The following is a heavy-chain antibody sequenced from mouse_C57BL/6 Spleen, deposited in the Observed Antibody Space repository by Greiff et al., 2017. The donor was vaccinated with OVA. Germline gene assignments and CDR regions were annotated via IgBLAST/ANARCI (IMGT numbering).Heavy chain of an antibody. D-gene: IGHD2-1*01. Sequence: EVQLQQSGPELVKPGASVKISCKASGYTFTDYYMNWVKQSHGKSLEWIGDINPNNGGTSYNQKFKGKATLTVDKSSSTAYMELRSLTSEDSAVYYCARERYYGKDYAMDYWGQGTSVTVSS. CDR2: INPNNGGT. CDR1: GYTFTDYY. V-gene: IGHV1-26*01. CDR3: ARERYYGKDYAMDY. J-gene: IGHJ4*01.